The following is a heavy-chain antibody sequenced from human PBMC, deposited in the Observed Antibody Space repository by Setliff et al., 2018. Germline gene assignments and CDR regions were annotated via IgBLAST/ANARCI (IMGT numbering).Heavy chain of an antibody. CDR3: ARESAGGSEYFDY. CDR2: FHTGGST. D-gene: IGHD1-26*01. V-gene: IGHV4-61*09. CDR1: GGSISSGDHY. Sequence: PSETLSLTCTVSGGSISSGDHYWSWIRQPAGKGLEWIGHFHTGGSTNYNRSLRSRVSISVDTSKNQFSLKLSSVTAADTAVYYCARESAGGSEYFDYWGQGTLVTVSS. J-gene: IGHJ4*02.